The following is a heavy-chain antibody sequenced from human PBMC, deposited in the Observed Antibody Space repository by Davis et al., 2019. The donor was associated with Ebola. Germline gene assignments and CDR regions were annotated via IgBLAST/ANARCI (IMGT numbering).Heavy chain of an antibody. V-gene: IGHV3-30-3*01. CDR3: AKDRDNPPGGMDV. CDR2: ISYDGSNK. D-gene: IGHD5-24*01. CDR1: GFTFSSYA. J-gene: IGHJ6*04. Sequence: GESLKISCTSSGFTFSSYAIHWVRQAPGKGLEWVAVISYDGSNKYYADSVKGRFTISRDNSKNTLYLQMNSLRAEDTAVYYCAKDRDNPPGGMDVWGKGTTVTVSS.